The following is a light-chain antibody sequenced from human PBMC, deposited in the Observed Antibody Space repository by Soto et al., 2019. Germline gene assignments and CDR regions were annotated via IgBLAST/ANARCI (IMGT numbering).Light chain of an antibody. CDR2: EVS. V-gene: IGLV2-14*01. J-gene: IGLJ1*01. CDR1: SSDIGGYNY. CDR3: SSFTSTSTRL. Sequence: QSALTQPASVSGSPGQSITISCTGASSDIGGYNYVSWYQQHPGKAPKLMIYEVSNRPSGVSNRFSGSKSDNTASLTISGLQAEDEADYYCSSFTSTSTRLFGSGTKVTVL.